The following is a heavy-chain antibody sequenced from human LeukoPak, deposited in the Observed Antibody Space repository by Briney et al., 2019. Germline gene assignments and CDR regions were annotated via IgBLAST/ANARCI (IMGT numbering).Heavy chain of an antibody. Sequence: PGGSLRLSCAASGFTFSSYWMNWVRQAPGKGLEWVSYISSSSSTIYYADSVKGRFTISRDNAKNSLYLQMNSLRDEDTAVYYCARAPNYDFWSGYYTGMPYFDYWGQGTLVTVSS. CDR1: GFTFSSYW. V-gene: IGHV3-48*02. CDR3: ARAPNYDFWSGYYTGMPYFDY. J-gene: IGHJ4*02. CDR2: ISSSSSTI. D-gene: IGHD3-3*01.